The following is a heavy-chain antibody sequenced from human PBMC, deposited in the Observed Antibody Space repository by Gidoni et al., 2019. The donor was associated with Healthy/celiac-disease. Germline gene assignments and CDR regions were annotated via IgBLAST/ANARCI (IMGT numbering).Heavy chain of an antibody. CDR2: INHSGST. V-gene: IGHV4-34*01. J-gene: IGHJ4*02. CDR1: GGSFIGYY. Sequence: QVQLQQWGAGLLKPSETLSLTCAVYGGSFIGYYWSWIRQPPGKGLEWIGEINHSGSTNYNPSLKSRVTISVDTSKNQFSLKLSSVTAADTAVYYCARGNDYGNDYWGQGTLVTVSS. CDR3: ARGNDYGNDY. D-gene: IGHD4-17*01.